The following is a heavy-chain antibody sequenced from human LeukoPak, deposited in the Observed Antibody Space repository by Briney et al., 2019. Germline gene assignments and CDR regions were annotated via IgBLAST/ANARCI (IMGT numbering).Heavy chain of an antibody. CDR3: ARGNYYGSTEFDP. J-gene: IGHJ5*02. D-gene: IGHD3-10*01. V-gene: IGHV1-18*01. Sequence: GASVKVSCKASGYTFSSYGISWVRQAPGQGLEWMGWISAHNGNTNYAQKLQGRVTMTTDTSTSTAYMELRSLTSDDTAVYYCARGNYYGSTEFDPWGQGTLVTVSS. CDR2: ISAHNGNT. CDR1: GYTFSSYG.